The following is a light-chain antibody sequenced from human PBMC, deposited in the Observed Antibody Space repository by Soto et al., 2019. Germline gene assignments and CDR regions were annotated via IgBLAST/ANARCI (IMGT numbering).Light chain of an antibody. J-gene: IGKJ1*01. CDR1: QSVSSSY. V-gene: IGKV3-20*01. CDR3: QQYVRSPWT. Sequence: EIVLTQSPGTLSLSTGERATLSCRASQSVSSSYLAWYQQKPGQAPRLLIYGASSRATGIPDRFSGGGSGTDFTLTISRVEPEDFAVYYCQQYVRSPWTFGQVAKVDIK. CDR2: GAS.